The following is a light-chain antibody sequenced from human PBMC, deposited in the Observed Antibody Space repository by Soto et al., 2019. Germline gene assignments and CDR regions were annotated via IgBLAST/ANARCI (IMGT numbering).Light chain of an antibody. V-gene: IGKV2-24*01. J-gene: IGKJ2*01. CDR1: QSIVHSDGNTY. CDR2: KIS. CDR3: MQATQSYA. Sequence: DVVMTQTPLSLPVTLGQPASISCRSSQSIVHSDGNTYFSWLQQTPGQPPRLLIYKISNRIPGVPDRYSGSGAGAEFTLKISRVEAEDVGVYYCMQATQSYAFGQGTKLEIK.